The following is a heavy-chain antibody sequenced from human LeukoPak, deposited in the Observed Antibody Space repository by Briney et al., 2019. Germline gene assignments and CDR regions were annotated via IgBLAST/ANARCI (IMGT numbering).Heavy chain of an antibody. J-gene: IGHJ4*02. D-gene: IGHD5-18*01. Sequence: PSETLSLTCTVSGGSISSGGYYWSWIRQHPGKGLEWIGYIYYSGSTYYNPSLKSRVTISVDTSKNQFSLKLSSVTAADTAVYYCARVLGSDYGGYSYGSIYFDYWGQGTLVTVSS. CDR2: IYYSGST. V-gene: IGHV4-31*03. CDR3: ARVLGSDYGGYSYGSIYFDY. CDR1: GGSISSGGYY.